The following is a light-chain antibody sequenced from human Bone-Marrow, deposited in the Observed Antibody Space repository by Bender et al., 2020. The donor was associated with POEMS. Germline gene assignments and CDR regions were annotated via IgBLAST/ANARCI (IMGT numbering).Light chain of an antibody. J-gene: IGLJ3*02. CDR1: TLPKHY. Sequence: SSELTQPPSVSVSPGQTARISCSGDTLPKHYTYWYQKKPGQAPVLVIYKDSERPSRIPERFSGSSSGAIVTLTISGVQAEDEADYYCQSADSSGTYWVFGGGTKLTVL. CDR2: KDS. V-gene: IGLV3-25*03. CDR3: QSADSSGTYWV.